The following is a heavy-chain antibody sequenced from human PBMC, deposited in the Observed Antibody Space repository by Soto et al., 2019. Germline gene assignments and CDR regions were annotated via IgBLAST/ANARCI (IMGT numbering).Heavy chain of an antibody. CDR2: ISYDGSNK. J-gene: IGHJ4*02. V-gene: IGHV3-30*18. D-gene: IGHD2-15*01. Sequence: QVQLVESGGGVVQPGRSKRLSCAASGFTFSSYGMHWVRQAPGKGLEWVAVISYDGSNKYYADSVKGRFTISRDNSKNTLYLQMNSLRAEDTAVYYCAKGGCSGGSCYSGFDYWGQGTLVTVSS. CDR3: AKGGCSGGSCYSGFDY. CDR1: GFTFSSYG.